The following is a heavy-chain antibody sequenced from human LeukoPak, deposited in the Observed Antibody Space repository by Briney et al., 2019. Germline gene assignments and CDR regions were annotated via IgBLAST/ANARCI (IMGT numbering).Heavy chain of an antibody. J-gene: IGHJ4*02. CDR2: IYYSGST. D-gene: IGHD6-25*01. CDR3: ARMIAATDVFDY. V-gene: IGHV4-59*01. Sequence: PSETLSLTCTVSGGSISSYYWSWIRQPPGKGLEWIGYIYYSGSTNYNPSLKSRVTISVDTSKNQFSLKLSSVTAADTAVYYCARMIAATDVFDYWGQGTLVTVSS. CDR1: GGSISSYY.